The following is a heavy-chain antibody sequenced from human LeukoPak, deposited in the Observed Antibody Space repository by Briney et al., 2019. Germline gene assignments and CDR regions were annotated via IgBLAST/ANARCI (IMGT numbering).Heavy chain of an antibody. V-gene: IGHV3-9*01. CDR1: GFTFDDYA. CDR3: AKDITARRRYYDFWSAERNYFDY. Sequence: GRSLRLSCAASGFTFDDYAMHWVRQAPGKGLEWVSGISWNSGSIGYADSVKGRFTISRDNAKNSLYLQMNSLRAEDTALYYCAKDITARRRYYDFWSAERNYFDYWGQGTLVTVSS. D-gene: IGHD3-3*01. CDR2: ISWNSGSI. J-gene: IGHJ4*02.